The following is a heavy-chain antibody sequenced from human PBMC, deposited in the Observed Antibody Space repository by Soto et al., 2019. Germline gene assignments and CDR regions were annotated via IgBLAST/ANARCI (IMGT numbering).Heavy chain of an antibody. Sequence: SETLSLTCAAYGGYFSGYYWSWIRQPPGKGLEWIGEINHSGSTNYNPSLKSRVTISVDTSKNQFSLKLSSVTAADTAVYYCARGRRSGWYRYYFGYWGQGTLVTVSS. CDR1: GGYFSGYY. CDR3: ARGRRSGWYRYYFGY. D-gene: IGHD6-19*01. V-gene: IGHV4-34*01. J-gene: IGHJ4*02. CDR2: INHSGST.